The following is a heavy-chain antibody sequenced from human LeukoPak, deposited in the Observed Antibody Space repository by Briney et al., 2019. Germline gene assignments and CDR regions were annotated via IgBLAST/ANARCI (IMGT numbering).Heavy chain of an antibody. V-gene: IGHV4-59*01. Sequence: SESLSLTCTVSDGSISTYYWSWIRQPPGKGLEWIWYIYYTGSTNYNPSLKSRVTISVDTSRNQFSLKRSSVTAADTAMCYCARASSGYCLFDYWGQGTLVTVSS. D-gene: IGHD3-22*01. CDR1: DGSISTYY. CDR2: IYYTGST. CDR3: ARASSGYCLFDY. J-gene: IGHJ4*02.